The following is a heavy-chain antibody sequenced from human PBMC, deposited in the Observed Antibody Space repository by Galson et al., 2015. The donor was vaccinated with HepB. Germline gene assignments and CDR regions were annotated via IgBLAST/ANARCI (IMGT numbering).Heavy chain of an antibody. CDR3: ARDSGYDYGDY. D-gene: IGHD3-22*01. J-gene: IGHJ4*02. V-gene: IGHV3-33*01. Sequence: SLRLSCAASGFTFSSYGMHWVRQAPGKGLEWVAVIWYDGSNKYYADSVKGRFTISRDNSKNTLYLQMNSLRAEDTAVYYCARDSGYDYGDYWGQGTLVTVSS. CDR2: IWYDGSNK. CDR1: GFTFSSYG.